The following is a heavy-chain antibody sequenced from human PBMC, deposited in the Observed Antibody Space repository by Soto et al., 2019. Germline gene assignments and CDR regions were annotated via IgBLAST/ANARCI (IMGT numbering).Heavy chain of an antibody. CDR1: GGSISSGDYY. CDR2: IYYSGST. Sequence: SETLSLTCTVSGGSISSGDYYWSWIRQPPGKGLEWIGYIYYSGSTYYNPSLKSRVTISVDTSKNQFSLKLSSVTAADTAVYYCARVLGNDFSSGYPDDYWGQGTLVTVSS. CDR3: ARVLGNDFSSGYPDDY. D-gene: IGHD3-3*01. J-gene: IGHJ4*02. V-gene: IGHV4-30-4*01.